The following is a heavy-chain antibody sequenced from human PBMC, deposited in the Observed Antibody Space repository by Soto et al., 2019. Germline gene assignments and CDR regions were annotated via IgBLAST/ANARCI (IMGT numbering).Heavy chain of an antibody. J-gene: IGHJ4*02. Sequence: SEPLSLTGTVSGGSINDYYWTWIRHPPGRGLEWIGYTYHRGSTNYSPSLKSRVAISLDTSENQLSLKVTSVTAADTAVYYCARIGGYHGPLDYWGQGTPVTVSS. CDR3: ARIGGYHGPLDY. D-gene: IGHD3-16*02. CDR2: TYHRGST. V-gene: IGHV4-59*01. CDR1: GGSINDYY.